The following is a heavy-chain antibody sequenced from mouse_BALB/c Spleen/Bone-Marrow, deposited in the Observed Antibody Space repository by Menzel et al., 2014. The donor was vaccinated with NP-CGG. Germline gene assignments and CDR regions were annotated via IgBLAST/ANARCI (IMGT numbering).Heavy chain of an antibody. CDR3: TLAYFGQGDWFFDV. D-gene: IGHD2-10*01. CDR1: DYTFTSYR. Sequence: VQLKQSGTVLARPGASVKMSCKASDYTFTSYRMHWLKQRPGQGLEWIGAIYPGNSDTSYNQKFKGKAELTAVTSTSPAYMDLSSLTNEDSAVYYCTLAYFGQGDWFFDVWGAGTTVPVSS. V-gene: IGHV1-5*01. J-gene: IGHJ1*01. CDR2: IYPGNSDT.